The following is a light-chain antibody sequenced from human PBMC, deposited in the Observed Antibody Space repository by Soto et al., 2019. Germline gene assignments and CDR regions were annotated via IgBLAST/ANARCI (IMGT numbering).Light chain of an antibody. J-gene: IGKJ1*01. V-gene: IGKV1-5*03. Sequence: DIQMTQSHSTLSASVGDIFTITCIASQSISVWLAWYQQKPGKAPKLMIYKTSSLESGVKSRFSGSGSGTEFTLTISSLQPDDFATYYCQKYNGYRWTCGNGNKVDI. CDR2: KTS. CDR1: QSISVW. CDR3: QKYNGYRWT.